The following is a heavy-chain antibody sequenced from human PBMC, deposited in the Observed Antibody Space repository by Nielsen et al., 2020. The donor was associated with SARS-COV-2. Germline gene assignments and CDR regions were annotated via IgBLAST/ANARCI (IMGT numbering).Heavy chain of an antibody. CDR1: GYTFTSYG. CDR2: INPNSGGT. CDR3: ARGGGMTGYSGHMDV. Sequence: ASVKVSCKASGYTFTSYGISWVRQAPGQGLEWMGWINPNSGGTNYAQKFQGWVTMTRDTSISTAYMELSRLRSDDTAVYYCARGGGMTGYSGHMDVWGKGTTVTVSS. D-gene: IGHD3-9*01. V-gene: IGHV1-2*04. J-gene: IGHJ6*03.